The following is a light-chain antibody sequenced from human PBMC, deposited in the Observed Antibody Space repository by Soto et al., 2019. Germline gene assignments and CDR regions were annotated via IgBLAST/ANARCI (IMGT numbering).Light chain of an antibody. V-gene: IGKV3-15*01. CDR3: QQYKNWPPIT. CDR1: QSVGSD. Sequence: ETVMTQSPAPLSVSPGARATLSCSASQSVGSDLAWYQQKRGQAPRLLLYGASTRATGIPARFSGSASGTEFTLTISGLQSEDFAVYYCQQYKNWPPITFGQGTRLEIK. J-gene: IGKJ5*01. CDR2: GAS.